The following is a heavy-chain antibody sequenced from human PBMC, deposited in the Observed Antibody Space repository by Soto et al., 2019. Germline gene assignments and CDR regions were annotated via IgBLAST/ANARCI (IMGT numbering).Heavy chain of an antibody. J-gene: IGHJ5*02. CDR1: GYTFTSYA. D-gene: IGHD3-22*01. CDR2: FDPEDGET. V-gene: IGHV1-24*01. CDR3: ATGQSYYDSSGYFGWWFDP. Sequence: GASVKVSCKASGYTFTSYAMHWVRQAPGKGLEWMGGFDPEDGETIYAQKFQGRVTMTEDTSTDTAYMELSSLRSEDTAVYYCATGQSYYDSSGYFGWWFDPWGQGTLVTVSS.